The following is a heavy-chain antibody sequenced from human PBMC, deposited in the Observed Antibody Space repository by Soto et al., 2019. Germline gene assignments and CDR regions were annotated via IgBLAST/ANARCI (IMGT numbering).Heavy chain of an antibody. CDR1: GYTFTSYA. Sequence: ASVKVSCKASGYTFTSYAMHWVRQAPGQRLEWMGWINAGNGNTKYSQKFQGRVTITRDTSASTAYMELSSLRSEDTAVYYCARSRIVVVDFDYWGQGTLVTVSS. J-gene: IGHJ4*02. V-gene: IGHV1-3*01. CDR3: ARSRIVVVDFDY. D-gene: IGHD3-22*01. CDR2: INAGNGNT.